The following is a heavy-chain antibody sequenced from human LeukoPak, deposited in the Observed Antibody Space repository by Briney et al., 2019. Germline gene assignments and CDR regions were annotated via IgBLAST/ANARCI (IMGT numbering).Heavy chain of an antibody. V-gene: IGHV4-59*01. CDR3: ARDDSNYYDSSGFDY. D-gene: IGHD3-22*01. CDR1: GGSISSYY. Sequence: SETLSLTCTVSGGSISSYYWSWIRQPPGKGLEWIGYIYYSGSTNYNPSLKSRVTISVDMSKNQFSLKPTSVTAADTAVYYCARDDSNYYDSSGFDYWGQGTLVTVSS. CDR2: IYYSGST. J-gene: IGHJ4*02.